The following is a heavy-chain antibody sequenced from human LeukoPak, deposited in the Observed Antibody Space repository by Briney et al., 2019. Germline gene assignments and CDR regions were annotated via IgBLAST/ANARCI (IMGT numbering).Heavy chain of an antibody. V-gene: IGHV4-34*01. CDR3: ARARYCSSTSCYSGYYYYYMDV. Sequence: SETLSLTCAVCGGSFSGYYWSWIRQPPGKGVEWSGEINHSGSTNYKPSLKSRVTISVDTSKNQFSLQLSSVTAADTAVYYCARARYCSSTSCYSGYYYYYMDVWGKGTTVTVSS. J-gene: IGHJ6*03. CDR2: INHSGST. D-gene: IGHD2-2*02. CDR1: GGSFSGYY.